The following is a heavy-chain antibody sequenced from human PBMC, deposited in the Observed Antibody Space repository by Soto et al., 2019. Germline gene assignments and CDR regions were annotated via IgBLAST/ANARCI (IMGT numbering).Heavy chain of an antibody. J-gene: IGHJ4*02. V-gene: IGHV5-10-1*01. CDR1: GYSFTVYW. Sequence: GETLKISCEGSGYSFTVYWISWVRLMPGKGLEWMWRIDPSDSYTNYSTSFQGHVTISADKSISAAYLQWSSLKASDTAMDDCASCRGSHDYWGQGTLVTVSS. D-gene: IGHD2-15*01. CDR3: ASCRGSHDY. CDR2: IDPSDSYT.